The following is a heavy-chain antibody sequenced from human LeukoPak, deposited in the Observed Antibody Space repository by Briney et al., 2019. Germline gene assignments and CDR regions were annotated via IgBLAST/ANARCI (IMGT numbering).Heavy chain of an antibody. J-gene: IGHJ4*02. CDR1: GFTFSSYA. D-gene: IGHD1-7*01. CDR2: ISDSGTHI. Sequence: GGSLRLSCAASGFTFSSYAMSWVRQAPGEGLEWVSSISDSGTHIYYADSVKGRFTISRDNSKNTVSLQMNSLRAEDTAVYYCAKDLNYAFDYWGQGAVVTVSS. V-gene: IGHV3-23*01. CDR3: AKDLNYAFDY.